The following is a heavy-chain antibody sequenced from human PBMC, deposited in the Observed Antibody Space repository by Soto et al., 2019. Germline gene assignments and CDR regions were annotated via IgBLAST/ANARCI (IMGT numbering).Heavy chain of an antibody. V-gene: IGHV1-58*01. Sequence: SVKVSCKASGFTFSSSALQWVRQARGQRLEWIGWIVAYNGNTNYAQKLQERVTMTTDTSTSTAYMELRSLRSDDTAVYYCARDGAPTPINYGDYDEDYYYYYMDVWGKGTTVTVSS. CDR3: ARDGAPTPINYGDYDEDYYYYYMDV. CDR1: GFTFSSSA. J-gene: IGHJ6*03. CDR2: IVAYNGNT. D-gene: IGHD4-17*01.